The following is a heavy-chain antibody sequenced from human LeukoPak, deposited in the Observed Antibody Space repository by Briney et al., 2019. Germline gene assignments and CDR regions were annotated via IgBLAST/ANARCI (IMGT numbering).Heavy chain of an antibody. J-gene: IGHJ4*02. CDR3: AKGECSGVSCYSGS. CDR1: GFTFSSYW. CDR2: IDVDGSST. Sequence: GGCLRLSCAASGFTFSSYWMHWVRQAPGKGLVWVSRIDVDGSSTIYADSVKGRFTISRDNAKNTLYLQMNGLRAEDTAVYYCAKGECSGVSCYSGSWGQGTLVTVSS. V-gene: IGHV3-74*01. D-gene: IGHD2-15*01.